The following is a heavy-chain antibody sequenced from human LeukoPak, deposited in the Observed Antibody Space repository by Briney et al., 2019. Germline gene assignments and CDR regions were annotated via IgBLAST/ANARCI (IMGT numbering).Heavy chain of an antibody. V-gene: IGHV1-2*02. J-gene: IGHJ4*02. D-gene: IGHD5-12*01. CDR3: ARSMGYQDIVATIGPDY. CDR2: INPNSGVT. Sequence: GASVKVSCKAFKYTFSGYYMHWVRQAPGQGLEWMGWINPNSGVTNYAQKFQGRVTMTRDTSISTAYMELIRLRSDDTAVYYCARSMGYQDIVATIGPDYWGQGTLVTVSS. CDR1: KYTFSGYY.